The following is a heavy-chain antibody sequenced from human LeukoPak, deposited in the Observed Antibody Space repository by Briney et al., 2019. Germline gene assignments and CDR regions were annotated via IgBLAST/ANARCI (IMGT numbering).Heavy chain of an antibody. CDR1: GGSFSGYY. D-gene: IGHD2-2*01. V-gene: IGHV4-34*01. J-gene: IGHJ4*02. CDR3: ARVVGGGNFDY. Sequence: SETLSLTCAVYGGSFSGYYWSWIRQPPGKGLEWIGEINHSGSTNYNPSLKSRVTISVDTSKNQFSLKLSSVTAADTAVYYCARVVGGGNFDYWGQGTLVTVSS. CDR2: INHSGST.